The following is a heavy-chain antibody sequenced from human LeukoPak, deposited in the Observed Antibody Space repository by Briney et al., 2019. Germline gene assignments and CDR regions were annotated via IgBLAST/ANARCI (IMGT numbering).Heavy chain of an antibody. V-gene: IGHV3-21*04. CDR1: GFTFSSYS. J-gene: IGHJ4*02. CDR2: ISSSSSYI. Sequence: GGSLRLSCAASGFTFSSYSMNWVRQAPGKGLEWVSSISSSSSYIYYADSVKGRFTISRDNAKNSLYLQMNSLRAEDTAVYYCARGSTTVTTYDYWGQGTLVTVSS. D-gene: IGHD4-17*01. CDR3: ARGSTTVTTYDY.